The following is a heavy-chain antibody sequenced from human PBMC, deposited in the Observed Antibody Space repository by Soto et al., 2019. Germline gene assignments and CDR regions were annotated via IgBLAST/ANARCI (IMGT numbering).Heavy chain of an antibody. Sequence: SETLSLTCTVSGASISSYYWSWIRQPPGKGLEWIGYIYYSGSTNYNPSLKSRVTISVDTSKNQFSLRLTSVTAADTAVYYCARTDLVVVPAAMPRTMIAFDIWGQWTMVTVSS. V-gene: IGHV4-59*08. CDR1: GASISSYY. CDR3: ARTDLVVVPAAMPRTMIAFDI. CDR2: IYYSGST. J-gene: IGHJ3*02. D-gene: IGHD2-2*01.